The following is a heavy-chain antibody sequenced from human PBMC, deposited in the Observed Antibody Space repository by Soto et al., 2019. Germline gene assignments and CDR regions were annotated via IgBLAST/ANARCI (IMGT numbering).Heavy chain of an antibody. CDR1: GYTFTDYS. V-gene: IGHV1-3*01. Sequence: ASVKVSCKASGYTFTDYSLQWLRQAPGQRLEWMGWINPASGKTKYSQKFQGRVTITRDTSASTAYMELSSLTSEDTALYYCARDLWLGESFRYYFDYWAQGTLVTVSS. D-gene: IGHD3-10*01. CDR3: ARDLWLGESFRYYFDY. CDR2: INPASGKT. J-gene: IGHJ4*01.